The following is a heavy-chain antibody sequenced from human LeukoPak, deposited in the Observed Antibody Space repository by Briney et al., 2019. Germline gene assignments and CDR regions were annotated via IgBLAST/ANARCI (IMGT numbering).Heavy chain of an antibody. CDR2: IIPIFGTA. CDR3: ARIFLSGEHDY. D-gene: IGHD2-15*01. Sequence: GASVKVSCKASGGTFSSYAISWVRQAPGQGLEWMGRIIPIFGTANYAQKFQGRVTITTDESTSTAYMELSSLRSEDTAVYYCARIFLSGEHDYWGQGTLVTVSS. V-gene: IGHV1-69*05. CDR1: GGTFSSYA. J-gene: IGHJ4*02.